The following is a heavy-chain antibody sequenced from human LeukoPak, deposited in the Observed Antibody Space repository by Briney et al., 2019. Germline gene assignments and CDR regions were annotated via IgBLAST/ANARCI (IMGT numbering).Heavy chain of an antibody. J-gene: IGHJ4*02. Sequence: SETLSLTCTVSGGSISSYYWSWIRQPAGKGLEWIGRIYTSGSTNYNPSLKSRVTMSVDTSKNQFSLKLSSVTAADTAVYYCARGADKEWELSFDYWGQGTLVTVSS. CDR1: GGSISSYY. V-gene: IGHV4-4*07. CDR2: IYTSGST. D-gene: IGHD1-26*01. CDR3: ARGADKEWELSFDY.